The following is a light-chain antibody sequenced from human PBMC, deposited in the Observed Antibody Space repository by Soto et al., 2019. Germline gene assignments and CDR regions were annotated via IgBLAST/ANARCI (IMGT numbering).Light chain of an antibody. Sequence: DIVLTQSPDPLSMSPGERATLSCRASQTVGTNLAWYQQKPGQAPRLLIYGASPRASGIPARFSGSGSGTECALTISSLQSEDVAVYYCQQYNNWPITLGQGTRLEIK. CDR3: QQYNNWPIT. CDR2: GAS. V-gene: IGKV3-15*01. J-gene: IGKJ5*01. CDR1: QTVGTN.